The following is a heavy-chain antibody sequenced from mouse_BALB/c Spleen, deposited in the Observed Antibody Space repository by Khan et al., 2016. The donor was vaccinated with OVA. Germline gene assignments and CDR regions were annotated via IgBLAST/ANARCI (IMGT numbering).Heavy chain of an antibody. CDR2: ISYSGSA. CDR1: GYSITSDYA. D-gene: IGHD1-1*01. J-gene: IGHJ1*01. V-gene: IGHV3-2*02. Sequence: EVQLQESGPGLVKPSQSLSLTCTVAGYSITSDYAWNWIRQFPGNKLEWMGYISYSGSANYNPSLKSRISITRDTSENQFFLQLNSVTTEDSATYDFARRYYYGHWYFDVWGAGTTVTVSS. CDR3: ARRYYYGHWYFDV.